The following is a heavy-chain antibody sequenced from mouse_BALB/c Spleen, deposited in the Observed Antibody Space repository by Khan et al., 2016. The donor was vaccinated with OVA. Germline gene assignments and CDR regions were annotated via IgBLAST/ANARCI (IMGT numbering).Heavy chain of an antibody. D-gene: IGHD1-1*02. CDR3: ARGGRLAY. V-gene: IGHV1S137*01. CDR1: GYTFTDYA. J-gene: IGHJ3*01. CDR2: ISTDYGDA. Sequence: QVQLQQSGAELVRPGVSVKISCKVSGYTFTDYAMHWVKQSHAKSLEWIGVISTDYGDADYNQKFKGKATMTVDKSSRTAYMELASLTSEDSAIYYCARGGRLAYWGQGTLVTVSA.